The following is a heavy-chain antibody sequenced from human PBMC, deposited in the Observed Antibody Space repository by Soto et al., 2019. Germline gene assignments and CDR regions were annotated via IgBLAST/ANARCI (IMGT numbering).Heavy chain of an antibody. D-gene: IGHD6-19*01. J-gene: IGHJ4*02. CDR2: ISAYNGNT. CDR1: GYTFTSYG. V-gene: IGHV1-18*01. Sequence: SVKVSCKASGYTFTSYGISWVRQAPGQGLEWMGWISAYNGNTNYAQKLQGRVTMTTDTSTSTAYMELRSLRSDDTAVYYCARDLIRSRLAVAGPGDYWGQGTLVTVSS. CDR3: ARDLIRSRLAVAGPGDY.